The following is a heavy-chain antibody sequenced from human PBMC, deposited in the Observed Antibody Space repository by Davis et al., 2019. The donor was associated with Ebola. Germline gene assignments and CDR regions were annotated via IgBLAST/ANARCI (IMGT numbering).Heavy chain of an antibody. CDR1: GFTFSGSA. J-gene: IGHJ6*02. D-gene: IGHD6-13*01. Sequence: GESLKISCAASGFTFSGSAMHWVRPASGKGLEWVGRIRSKAKSYATAYAASVKGRFTISRDDSKNTAYLQMNSLKTEDTAVYYCTSRIAAAGIKGYYYYGMDVWGQGTTVTVSS. CDR2: IRSKAKSYAT. V-gene: IGHV3-73*01. CDR3: TSRIAAAGIKGYYYYGMDV.